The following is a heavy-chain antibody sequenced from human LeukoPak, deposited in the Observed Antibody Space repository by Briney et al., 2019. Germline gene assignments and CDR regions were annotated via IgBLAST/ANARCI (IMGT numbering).Heavy chain of an antibody. V-gene: IGHV1-46*01. J-gene: IGHJ4*02. CDR1: GYTFTSYY. Sequence: ASVKVSCKASGYTFTSYYMHWVRQAPGQGLEWMGIINPSGGSTSYAQKFQGRVTMTRDTSTSTVYMELSSLTSDDTAVYYCARDIDVQDYFDSWGQGTLVTVSS. D-gene: IGHD2-15*01. CDR2: INPSGGST. CDR3: ARDIDVQDYFDS.